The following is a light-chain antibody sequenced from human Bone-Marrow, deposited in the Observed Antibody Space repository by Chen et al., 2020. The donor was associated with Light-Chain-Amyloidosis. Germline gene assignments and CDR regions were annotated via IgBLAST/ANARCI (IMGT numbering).Light chain of an antibody. Sequence: QSVLTQPPSTSGTPGQRVTISCSGSGSNIGSNYVYWYQQLPGTAPKLLIYRDNQRPSGVPDRFSGSKSGTSASLAINGLRSEDEAEYYCATWDDRLIALVFGGGTKLTVL. CDR3: ATWDDRLIALV. CDR2: RDN. CDR1: GSNIGSNY. V-gene: IGLV1-47*01. J-gene: IGLJ3*02.